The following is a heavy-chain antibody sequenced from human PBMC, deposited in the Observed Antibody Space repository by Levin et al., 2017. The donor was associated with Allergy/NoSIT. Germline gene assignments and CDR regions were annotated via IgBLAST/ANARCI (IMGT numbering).Heavy chain of an antibody. J-gene: IGHJ4*02. V-gene: IGHV4-30-2*01. Sequence: SETLSLTCAVSGGSISSGGYSWSWIRQPPGKGLEWIGNIYLNGSTYYNPSLKSRVTISVDRSNNQFSLNLSSVTAADTAVYYCARVAGYSYGYYFDYWGQGTLVTVSS. CDR3: ARVAGYSYGYYFDY. D-gene: IGHD5-18*01. CDR1: GGSISSGGYS. CDR2: IYLNGST.